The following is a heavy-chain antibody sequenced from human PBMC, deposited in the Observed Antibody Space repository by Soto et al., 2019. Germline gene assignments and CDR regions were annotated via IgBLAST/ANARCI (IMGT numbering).Heavy chain of an antibody. CDR3: TRDASRDSSARGWFDP. CDR2: ISSNSAYI. J-gene: IGHJ5*02. V-gene: IGHV3-21*01. CDR1: GFTFRIFT. Sequence: LRLSCSASGFTFRIFTMNWVRQAPGKGLEWVSTISSNSAYIYYTDALRGRFTISRDNAKNSLHLQMNSLRAEDTAVYYCTRDASRDSSARGWFDPWGPGTLVTVSS. D-gene: IGHD6-13*01.